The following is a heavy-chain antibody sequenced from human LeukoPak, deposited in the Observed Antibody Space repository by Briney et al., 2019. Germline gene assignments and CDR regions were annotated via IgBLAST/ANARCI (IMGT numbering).Heavy chain of an antibody. Sequence: SGGSLRLPCAASGFTFSSYSMNWVRQAPGKGLEWVSSISSSSSYIYYADSVKGRFTISRDNSKNTLYLQMNSLRAEDTAVYYCARGGYNWNYGRRGTWFDPWGQGTLVTVSS. V-gene: IGHV3-21*01. CDR2: ISSSSSYI. J-gene: IGHJ5*02. CDR1: GFTFSSYS. D-gene: IGHD1-7*01. CDR3: ARGGYNWNYGRRGTWFDP.